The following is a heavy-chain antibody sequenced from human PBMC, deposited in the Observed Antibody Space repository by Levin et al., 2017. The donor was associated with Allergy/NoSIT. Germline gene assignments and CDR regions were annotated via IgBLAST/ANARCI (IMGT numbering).Heavy chain of an antibody. CDR1: GGSISGYY. CDR3: ARDRCSSTSCYQDYDYGLDV. V-gene: IGHV4-59*01. J-gene: IGHJ6*02. D-gene: IGHD2-2*01. Sequence: SETLSLTCTVSGGSISGYYWNWLRQPPGKGLEWIGYIYLSGSTIYNPSLKSRVTISIDTSRSQVSLKLSSVTAADTAVYYCARDRCSSTSCYQDYDYGLDVWGRGTTVTVSS. CDR2: IYLSGST.